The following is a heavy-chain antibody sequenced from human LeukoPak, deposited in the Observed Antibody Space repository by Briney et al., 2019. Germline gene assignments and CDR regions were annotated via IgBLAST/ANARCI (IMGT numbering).Heavy chain of an antibody. CDR2: IYSGGST. Sequence: GGSLRLSCAASGFTVSSNYTSWVRQAPGKGLEWVSVIYSGGSTYYADSVKGRFTISRDNSKNTLYLQMNSLRAEDTAVYYCARVPDGGYGYWFDPWGQGTLVTVSS. D-gene: IGHD5-12*01. CDR1: GFTVSSNY. V-gene: IGHV3-53*01. J-gene: IGHJ5*02. CDR3: ARVPDGGYGYWFDP.